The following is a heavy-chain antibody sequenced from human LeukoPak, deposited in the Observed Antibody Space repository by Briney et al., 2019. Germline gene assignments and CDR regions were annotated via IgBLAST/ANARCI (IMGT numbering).Heavy chain of an antibody. Sequence: GGSLRLSCAASGFTFSNYAMNWVRQAPGKGLEWVSAISGSGDSTYYADSVKGRFTISRDNSKNTLYLQMNSLRAEDTAVYYCAKDVCRYSSGCLSFDYWGQGTLVTVSS. V-gene: IGHV3-23*01. CDR2: ISGSGDST. CDR3: AKDVCRYSSGCLSFDY. CDR1: GFTFSNYA. D-gene: IGHD6-19*01. J-gene: IGHJ4*02.